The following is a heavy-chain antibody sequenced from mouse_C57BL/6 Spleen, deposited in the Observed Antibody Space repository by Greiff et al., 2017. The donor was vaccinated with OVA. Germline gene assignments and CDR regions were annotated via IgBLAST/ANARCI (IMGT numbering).Heavy chain of an antibody. V-gene: IGHV1-66*01. CDR2: IYPGSGNT. CDR1: GYSFTSYY. Sequence: VQLQESGPELVKPGASVKISCKASGYSFTSYYIHWVKQRPGQGLEWIGWIYPGSGNTKYNEKFKGKATLTADTSSSTAYMQLSSLTSEDSAVYYCAREDSTVVPDYWGQGTTLTVSS. CDR3: AREDSTVVPDY. J-gene: IGHJ2*01. D-gene: IGHD1-1*01.